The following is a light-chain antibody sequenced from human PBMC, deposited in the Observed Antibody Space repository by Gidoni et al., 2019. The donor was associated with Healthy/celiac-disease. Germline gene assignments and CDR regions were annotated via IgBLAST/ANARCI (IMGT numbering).Light chain of an antibody. J-gene: IGKJ4*01. V-gene: IGKV1-39*01. CDR1: QSISGY. CDR2: AAS. Sequence: DIQMTQSPSSLSASVGDRVTITSRASQSISGYLNWYQQKPGKACKLLLYAASSLQSGVPSRCSGSGSGTDFTLTISSPQPEDFATYYCEQSYSSLTFGGGTKVEIK. CDR3: EQSYSSLT.